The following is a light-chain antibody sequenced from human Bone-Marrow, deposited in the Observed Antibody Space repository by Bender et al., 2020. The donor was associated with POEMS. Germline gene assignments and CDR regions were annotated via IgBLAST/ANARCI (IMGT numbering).Light chain of an antibody. CDR1: SSNIGAHA. CDR3: AVWDDSLNGWV. CDR2: SSH. V-gene: IGLV1-44*01. J-gene: IGLJ3*02. Sequence: QSVLTQPPSASGTPGQRVTISCYGGSSNIGAHAVNWYQHLPGTAPKLLIYSSHRRPSEVPDRFSGSRSGTSASLAISGLQSEDEADYYCAVWDDSLNGWVFGGGTKLTVL.